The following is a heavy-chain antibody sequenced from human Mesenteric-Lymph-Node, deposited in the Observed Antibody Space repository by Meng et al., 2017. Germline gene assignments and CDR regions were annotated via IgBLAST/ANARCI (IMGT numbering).Heavy chain of an antibody. CDR2: IIPIFGTA. CDR3: ARVATKLYYYYGMDV. J-gene: IGHJ6*02. CDR1: GGTFSSYA. D-gene: IGHD5-12*01. V-gene: IGHV1-69*13. Sequence: SVKVSRKASGGTFSSYAISWVRQAPGQGLEWMGGIIPIFGTANYAQKFQGRVTITADESTSTAYMELSSLRSEDTAVYYCARVATKLYYYYGMDVWGQGTTVTVSS.